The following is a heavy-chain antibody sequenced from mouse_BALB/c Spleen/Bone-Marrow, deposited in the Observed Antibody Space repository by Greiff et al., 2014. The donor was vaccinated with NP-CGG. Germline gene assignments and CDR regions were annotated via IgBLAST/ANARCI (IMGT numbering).Heavy chain of an antibody. Sequence: DVHLVESGGGLVQPGGSRKLSCAASGFTFSSFGMHWVRQAPEKGLEWIAYISSDSGAIFYADTVKGRFTISRDNPENTLFLQMTSLRSEDTAIYFCTRGGNWEDFDYWGQGTTLTVSS. J-gene: IGHJ2*01. D-gene: IGHD4-1*01. CDR1: GFTFSSFG. CDR2: ISSDSGAI. V-gene: IGHV5-17*02. CDR3: TRGGNWEDFDY.